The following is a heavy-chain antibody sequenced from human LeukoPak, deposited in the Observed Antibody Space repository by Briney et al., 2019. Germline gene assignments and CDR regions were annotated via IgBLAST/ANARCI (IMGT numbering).Heavy chain of an antibody. J-gene: IGHJ4*02. V-gene: IGHV4-39*01. D-gene: IGHD3-22*01. CDR1: GGSTSSSSYY. CDR3: ARSRRGPFTMIVVVPDY. CDR2: IYYSGST. Sequence: PSETLSLTCTVSGGSTSSSSYYWGWIRQPPGKGLEWIGSIYYSGSTYYNPSLKSRVTISVDTSKNQFSLKLSSVTAADTAVYYCARSRRGPFTMIVVVPDYWGQGTLVTVSS.